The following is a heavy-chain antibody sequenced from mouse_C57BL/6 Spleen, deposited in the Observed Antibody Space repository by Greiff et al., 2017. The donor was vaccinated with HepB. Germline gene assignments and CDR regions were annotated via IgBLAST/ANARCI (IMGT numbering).Heavy chain of an antibody. Sequence: EVKLMESGGGLVQPGGSLKLSCAASGFTFSDYGMAWVRQAPRKGPEWVAFISNLAYSIYYADTVTGRFTISRENAKNTLYLEMSSLRSEDTAMYYCARHSNYSNGYYAMDYWGQGTSVTVSS. CDR1: GFTFSDYG. CDR3: ARHSNYSNGYYAMDY. J-gene: IGHJ4*01. CDR2: ISNLAYSI. V-gene: IGHV5-15*01. D-gene: IGHD2-5*01.